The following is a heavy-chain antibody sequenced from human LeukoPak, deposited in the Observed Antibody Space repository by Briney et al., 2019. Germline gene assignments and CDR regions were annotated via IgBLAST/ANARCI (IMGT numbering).Heavy chain of an antibody. CDR3: ARGRDYYDSSGYYWDAFDI. V-gene: IGHV1-8*03. D-gene: IGHD3-22*01. J-gene: IGHJ3*02. CDR2: MNPNSGNT. CDR1: GYTFTSYD. Sequence: ASVKVSCKASGYTFTSYDINWVRQATGQGLEWMGWMNPNSGNTGYAQKFQGRVTITRNTSISTAYMELSSLRSEDTAVYYCARGRDYYDSSGYYWDAFDIWGQGTMVTVSS.